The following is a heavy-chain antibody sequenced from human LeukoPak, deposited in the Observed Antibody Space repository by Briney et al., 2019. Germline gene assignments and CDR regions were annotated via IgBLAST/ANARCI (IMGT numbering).Heavy chain of an antibody. CDR3: ARDDSSSWFNWVDP. Sequence: ASVKVSCKASGYTFTGYYMHWVRQAPGQGLEWMGWINPNSGGTNYAQKFQGRVTMTRDTSISTAYMELSRLRSDDTAVYYCARDDSSSWFNWVDPWGQGTLVTVSS. CDR1: GYTFTGYY. D-gene: IGHD6-13*01. J-gene: IGHJ5*02. V-gene: IGHV1-2*02. CDR2: INPNSGGT.